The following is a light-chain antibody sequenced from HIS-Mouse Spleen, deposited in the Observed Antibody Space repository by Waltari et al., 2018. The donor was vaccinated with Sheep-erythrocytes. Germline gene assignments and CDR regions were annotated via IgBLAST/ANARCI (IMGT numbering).Light chain of an antibody. V-gene: IGLV2-14*03. CDR2: DVS. Sequence: QSALTQPASVSGSPGQSITISCTGTSSDVGGSNYVSWYHQHPGKAPKLMIYDVSNRPSGVSNRFSGSKSGNTASLTISGLQAEDEADYYCSSYTSSSTLGVFGGGTKLTVL. CDR1: SSDVGGSNY. J-gene: IGLJ2*01. CDR3: SSYTSSSTLGV.